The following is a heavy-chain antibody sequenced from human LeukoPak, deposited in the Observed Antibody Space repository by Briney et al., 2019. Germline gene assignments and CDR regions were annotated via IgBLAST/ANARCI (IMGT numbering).Heavy chain of an antibody. D-gene: IGHD2-2*01. V-gene: IGHV4-34*01. CDR3: ARGPRNAVVPAASYDP. Sequence: PSETLSLTCAVYGGSFSGYYWSWIRQPPGKGLEWIGEINHSGSTNYNPSLKSRVTISVDTSKNQFSLRLSSVTAADTAVYYCARGPRNAVVPAASYDPWGQGTLVTVSS. CDR2: INHSGST. J-gene: IGHJ5*02. CDR1: GGSFSGYY.